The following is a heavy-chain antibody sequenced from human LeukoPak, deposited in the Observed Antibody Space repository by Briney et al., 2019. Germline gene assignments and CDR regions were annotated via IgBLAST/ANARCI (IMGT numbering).Heavy chain of an antibody. CDR2: IYYSGSI. Sequence: SETLSLTCTVSGDSISSSIYYWGWIRQPPGKGLEWIGTIYYSGSIYYNQSLRGRVALSVDTSKNQFSLKLTSVTAADTAVYYCGRLNTDWGFLFDSWGQGTLVTVSS. CDR3: GRLNTDWGFLFDS. D-gene: IGHD7-27*01. V-gene: IGHV4-39*01. J-gene: IGHJ4*02. CDR1: GDSISSSIYY.